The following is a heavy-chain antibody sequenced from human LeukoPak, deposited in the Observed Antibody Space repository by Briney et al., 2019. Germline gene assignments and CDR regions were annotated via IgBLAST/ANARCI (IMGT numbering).Heavy chain of an antibody. V-gene: IGHV3-9*01. CDR2: ISWNSGSI. D-gene: IGHD6-13*01. Sequence: GGSLRLSCAASGFTFEDYAMNWVRQAPGKGLGWVSGISWNSGSIAYADSVKGRFTISRDNAKDSLYLQMNSLRAEDTALYYCAKDSSSWFFGAQDYWGQGTLVTVSS. J-gene: IGHJ4*02. CDR3: AKDSSSWFFGAQDY. CDR1: GFTFEDYA.